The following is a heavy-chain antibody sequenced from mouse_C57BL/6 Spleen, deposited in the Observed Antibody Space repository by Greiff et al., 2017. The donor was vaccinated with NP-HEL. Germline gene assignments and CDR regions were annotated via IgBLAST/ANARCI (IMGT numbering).Heavy chain of an antibody. J-gene: IGHJ1*03. CDR1: GFTFSSYA. V-gene: IGHV5-4*01. D-gene: IGHD4-1*01. CDR2: ISDGGSYT. CDR3: ARDSPKRTGTGYWYFDV. Sequence: EVQGVESGGGLVKPGGSLKLSCAASGFTFSSYAMSWVRQTPEKRLEWVATISDGGSYTYYPDNVKGRFTISRDNAKNNLYLQMSHLKSEDTAMYYCARDSPKRTGTGYWYFDVWGTGTTVTVSS.